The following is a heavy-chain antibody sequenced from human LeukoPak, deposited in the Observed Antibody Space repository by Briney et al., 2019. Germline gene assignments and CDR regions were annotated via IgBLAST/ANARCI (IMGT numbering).Heavy chain of an antibody. CDR1: SGSISSYY. CDR3: ARGEAYYYGSGSYQIAFDI. CDR2: IYYSGST. D-gene: IGHD3-10*01. Sequence: SETLSLTCIVSSGSISSYYWSWIRQPPGKGLEWIGYIYYSGSTNYNPSLKSRVTISVDTSKNQFSLKLSSVTAADTAVYYCARGEAYYYGSGSYQIAFDIWGQGTMVTVS. J-gene: IGHJ3*02. V-gene: IGHV4-59*01.